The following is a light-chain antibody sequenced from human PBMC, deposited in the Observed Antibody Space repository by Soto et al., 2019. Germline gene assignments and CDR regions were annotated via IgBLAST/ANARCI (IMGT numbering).Light chain of an antibody. CDR2: HAS. Sequence: EIVMTQSPATLSVSPGERATLSCRASQSMYNNLAWYQQKPGQAPRLLIYHASARATGIPARFSGSGSGTEFTLTISSLQSEDFAVYYWPEYKNWPLTFGGGTKGEI. V-gene: IGKV3-15*01. CDR1: QSMYNN. J-gene: IGKJ4*01. CDR3: PEYKNWPLT.